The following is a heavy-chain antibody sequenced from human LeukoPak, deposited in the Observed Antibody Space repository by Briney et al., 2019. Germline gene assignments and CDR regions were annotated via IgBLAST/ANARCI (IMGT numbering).Heavy chain of an antibody. J-gene: IGHJ5*02. V-gene: IGHV1-46*01. D-gene: IGHD4-23*01. Sequence: ASVKVSCKASGYTFTSYYMHWVRQAPGQGLEWMGIINPSGGSTSYAQKSQGRVTMTRDMSTSTVYMELSSLRSEDTAVYYCARAPTETTVVTYNWFDPWGQGTLVTVSS. CDR3: ARAPTETTVVTYNWFDP. CDR2: INPSGGST. CDR1: GYTFTSYY.